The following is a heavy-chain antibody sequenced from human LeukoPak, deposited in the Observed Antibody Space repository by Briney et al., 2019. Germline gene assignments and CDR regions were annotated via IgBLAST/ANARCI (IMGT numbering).Heavy chain of an antibody. V-gene: IGHV3-23*01. Sequence: GGSLRLSCAASGFTFSSYAMSWVRQAPGKGLEWVSAISGSGYSTYYADSVKGRFTISRDNSKNTLYLQMNSLRADDTAIYYCAKGSTSWYELDYWGQGTQVTVSS. CDR1: GFTFSSYA. CDR2: ISGSGYST. D-gene: IGHD6-13*01. CDR3: AKGSTSWYELDY. J-gene: IGHJ4*02.